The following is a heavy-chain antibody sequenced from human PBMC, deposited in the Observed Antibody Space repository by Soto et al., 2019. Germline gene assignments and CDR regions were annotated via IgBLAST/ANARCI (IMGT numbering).Heavy chain of an antibody. CDR1: GFRFEQYV. CDR3: LKDAPNGSIDD. J-gene: IGHJ4*02. CDR2: VSPTGDTV. V-gene: IGHV3-9*01. Sequence: VQVVASGGGLVQPGRSLRLSCAVSGFRFEQYVMHWVGQAPGKGLECVSTVSPTGDTVAYADSVEGRFTVARDNAKNSLYLQMTSLNGADTAFYYCLKDAPNGSIDDWGQGTLVTVSS. D-gene: IGHD3-10*01.